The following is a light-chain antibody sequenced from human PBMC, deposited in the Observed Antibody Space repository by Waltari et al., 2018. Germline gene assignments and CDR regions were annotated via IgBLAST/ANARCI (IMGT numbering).Light chain of an antibody. CDR2: YYSDSDK. J-gene: IGLJ2*01. V-gene: IGLV5-37*01. CDR1: SDINVGSYN. CDR3: MIWPSNAVV. Sequence: QPVLTQPPSSSASPGESASLTCTFPSDINVGSYNIYWYQQKPGSPPRYLLYYYSDSDKGQGSGVPSRFSGSKDASANTGILLISGLQSEDEADYYCMIWPSNAVVFGGGTKLTVL.